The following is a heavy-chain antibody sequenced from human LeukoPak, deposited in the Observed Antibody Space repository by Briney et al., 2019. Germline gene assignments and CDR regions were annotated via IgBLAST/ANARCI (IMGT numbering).Heavy chain of an antibody. D-gene: IGHD2-2*02. CDR2: IIPIFGAA. CDR1: GGTFSSYA. J-gene: IGHJ6*03. V-gene: IGHV1-69*01. CDR3: ARGRGYCSSTSCYRGDYYYYMDV. Sequence: SVKVSCKASGGTFSSYAISWVRQAPGQGLEWMGGIIPIFGAANYAQKFQGRVTITADESTSTAYMELSSLRSEDTAVYYCARGRGYCSSTSCYRGDYYYYMDVWGKGTTVTVSS.